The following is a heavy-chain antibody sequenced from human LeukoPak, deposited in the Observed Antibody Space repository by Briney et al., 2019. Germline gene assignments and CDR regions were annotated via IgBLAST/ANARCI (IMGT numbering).Heavy chain of an antibody. CDR1: GGTFSSYA. Sequence: SVKVSCKASGGTFSSYAISWVRQAPGQGLEWMGGIIPIFGTANYAQKFQGRVTITTDESTSTAYMELSSLRSEDTAVSYCASWLYYDILTGYYSEDAFDIRGQGTMVTVSS. J-gene: IGHJ3*02. D-gene: IGHD3-9*01. CDR2: IIPIFGTA. CDR3: ASWLYYDILTGYYSEDAFDI. V-gene: IGHV1-69*05.